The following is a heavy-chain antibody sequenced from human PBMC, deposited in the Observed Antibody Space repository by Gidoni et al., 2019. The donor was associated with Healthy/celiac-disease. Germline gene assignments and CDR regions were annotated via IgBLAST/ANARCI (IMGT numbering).Heavy chain of an antibody. CDR1: GYPFTGYY. Sequence: QVQLVQSGAEVKKPGASVKVSCKASGYPFTGYYMHWVRQAPGQGLEWMGWINPNSGGTNYAQKFQGRVTMTRDTSISTAYMELSRLRSDDTAVYYCARDGDIVVVPAAMGFDYWGQGTLVTVSS. J-gene: IGHJ4*02. D-gene: IGHD2-2*01. V-gene: IGHV1-2*02. CDR3: ARDGDIVVVPAAMGFDY. CDR2: INPNSGGT.